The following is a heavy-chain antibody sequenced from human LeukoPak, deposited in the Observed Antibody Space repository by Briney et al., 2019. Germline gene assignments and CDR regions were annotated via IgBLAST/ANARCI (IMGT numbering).Heavy chain of an antibody. CDR1: GFTFSTYS. CDR2: ISGTSSLI. CDR3: VRDQFFSFDY. J-gene: IGHJ4*02. Sequence: GGSLRLSCAASGFTFSTYSMNWVRQAPGKGLEWVSYISGTSSLIYHADSVKGRFTISRDNAKNSLYLQMNSLRDEDTAVYYCVRDQFFSFDYWGQGTLVTVSS. V-gene: IGHV3-48*02. D-gene: IGHD3-3*01.